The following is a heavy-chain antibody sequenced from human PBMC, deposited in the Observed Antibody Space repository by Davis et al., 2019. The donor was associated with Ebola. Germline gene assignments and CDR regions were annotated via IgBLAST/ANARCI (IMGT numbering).Heavy chain of an antibody. CDR1: GFTFSSYS. V-gene: IGHV3-21*01. J-gene: IGHJ3*02. CDR2: ISSSSSYI. Sequence: GESLKISCAASGFTFSSYSMNWVRQAPGKGLEWVSSISSSSSYIYYADSVKGRFTISRDNAKNSLYLQMNSLRAEDTAVYYCARGYSYGYDAFDIWGQGTMVTVSS. D-gene: IGHD5-18*01. CDR3: ARGYSYGYDAFDI.